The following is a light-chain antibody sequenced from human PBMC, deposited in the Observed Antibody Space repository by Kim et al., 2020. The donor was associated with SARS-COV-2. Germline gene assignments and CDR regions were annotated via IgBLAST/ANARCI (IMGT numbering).Light chain of an antibody. V-gene: IGLV3-19*01. CDR1: SLSSYY. CDR3: IPRDISGNLHVI. CDR2: GKN. J-gene: IGLJ2*01. Sequence: LGQTFRIPCEGDSLSSYYASWYQQKLGQTPVRVMYGKNNLPSVIPARFSGSSSGNTASLTITGAQTDDDADYNCIPRDISGNLHVIFGRVTKMTV.